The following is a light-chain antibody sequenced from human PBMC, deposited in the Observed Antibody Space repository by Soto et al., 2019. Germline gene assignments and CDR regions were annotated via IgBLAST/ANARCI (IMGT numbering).Light chain of an antibody. V-gene: IGKV1-6*01. CDR2: AAS. J-gene: IGKJ2*01. Sequence: AIQMTQSPSSLSASVGDRVTITCRASQGIRNDLGWYQQKPGKAPKLLIHAASSLQSGVPSRFSGSGSGTDFTLTISCLQAEDFATCYCLQDYNYPYTFGQGTKLEIK. CDR1: QGIRND. CDR3: LQDYNYPYT.